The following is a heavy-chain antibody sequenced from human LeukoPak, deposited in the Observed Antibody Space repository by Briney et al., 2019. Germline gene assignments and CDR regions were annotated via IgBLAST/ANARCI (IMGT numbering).Heavy chain of an antibody. CDR1: GGSISSGGYY. CDR2: IYYSGST. CDR3: ARWLQLRDYFDY. J-gene: IGHJ4*02. V-gene: IGHV4-31*03. Sequence: SETLSLTCTVSGGSISSGGYYWSRIRQHPGKGLEWIGYIYYSGSTYYNPSLKSRVTISVDTSKNQFSLKLSSVTAADTAVYYCARWLQLRDYFDYWGQGTLVTVSS. D-gene: IGHD5-24*01.